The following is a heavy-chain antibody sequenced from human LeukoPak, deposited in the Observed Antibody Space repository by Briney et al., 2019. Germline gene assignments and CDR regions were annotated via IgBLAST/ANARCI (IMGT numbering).Heavy chain of an antibody. D-gene: IGHD6-19*01. CDR3: ARESIAVAGAPFDY. CDR1: GFTFSSYA. Sequence: GGSLRLSCAASGFTFSSYAMGWVRQAPGQGLEWVSSISGSASTTYYADSVKGRFTISRDNAKNSLYLQMNSLRAEDTAVYYCARESIAVAGAPFDYWGQGTLVTVSS. J-gene: IGHJ4*02. CDR2: ISGSASTT. V-gene: IGHV3-23*01.